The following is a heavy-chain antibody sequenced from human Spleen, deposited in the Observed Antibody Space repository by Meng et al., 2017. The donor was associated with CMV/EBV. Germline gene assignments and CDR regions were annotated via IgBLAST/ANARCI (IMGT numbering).Heavy chain of an antibody. CDR2: IYPGDPDA. D-gene: IGHD3-16*01. CDR3: ARPLREVPPYAFDI. J-gene: IGHJ3*02. CDR1: GYIFTNYW. Sequence: GDSLKISCKGSGYIFTNYWIGWVRQMPGKGLEWMGIIYPGDPDARYRPFFEGQVTLSADKSINTAYLQWSSLKASDTAMYYCARPLREVPPYAFDIWGQGTMVTVSS. V-gene: IGHV5-51*01.